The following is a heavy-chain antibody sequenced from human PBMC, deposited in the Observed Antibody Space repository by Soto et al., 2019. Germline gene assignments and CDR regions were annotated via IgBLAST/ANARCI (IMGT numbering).Heavy chain of an antibody. CDR3: AREYGYSGYEGYYFDY. J-gene: IGHJ4*02. CDR1: GGTFSSYA. CDR2: IIPIFGTA. D-gene: IGHD5-12*01. V-gene: IGHV1-69*01. Sequence: QVQLVQSGAEVKKPGSSVKVSCKASGGTFSSYAISWVRQAPGQGLEWMGGIIPIFGTANYAQKFQGRVTITADESTSTAYMELSSLRSEDTAVYYCAREYGYSGYEGYYFDYWGQGTLVTVSS.